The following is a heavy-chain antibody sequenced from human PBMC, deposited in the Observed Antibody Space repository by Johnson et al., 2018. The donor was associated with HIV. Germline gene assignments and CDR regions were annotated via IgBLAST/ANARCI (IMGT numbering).Heavy chain of an antibody. Sequence: VQLVESGGGLIQPGGSLRLSCAASGFTVSSNYMSWVRQAPAKGLEWVSVISSGDRAFYADSVKGRFTISRDNSKNTLYLQMNSLRADDTAVYYCARVASIALRPDAFDIWGQGTMVTVSS. J-gene: IGHJ3*02. CDR2: ISSGDRA. CDR3: ARVASIALRPDAFDI. V-gene: IGHV3-66*03. D-gene: IGHD6-6*01. CDR1: GFTVSSNY.